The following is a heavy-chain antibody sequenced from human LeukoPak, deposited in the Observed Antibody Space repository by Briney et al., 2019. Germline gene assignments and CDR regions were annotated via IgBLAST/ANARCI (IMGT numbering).Heavy chain of an antibody. V-gene: IGHV6-1*01. D-gene: IGHD5-12*01. Sequence: SQTLSLTCAISGDSVSSNSAAWNWIRQSPSRGLEWLGRTYYRSKWYNDYAVSVKSRITINPDTSKNQFSLQLNSVTPEDTAVYYCARDHLVDSGYGGLYYYMDVWGKGTTVTVSS. CDR2: TYYRSKWYN. J-gene: IGHJ6*03. CDR1: GDSVSSNSAA. CDR3: ARDHLVDSGYGGLYYYMDV.